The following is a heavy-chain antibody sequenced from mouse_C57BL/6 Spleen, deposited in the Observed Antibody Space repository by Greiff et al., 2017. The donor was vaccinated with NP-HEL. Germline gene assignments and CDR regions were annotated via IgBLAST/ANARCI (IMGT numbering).Heavy chain of an antibody. CDR2: IHPNSGST. CDR1: GYTFTSYW. CDR3: ARKGSSYAMDY. V-gene: IGHV1-64*01. J-gene: IGHJ4*01. Sequence: LVESGAELVKPGASVKLSCKASGYTFTSYWMHWVKQRPGQGLEWIGMIHPNSGSTNYNEKFKSKATLTVDKSSSTAYMQLSSLTSEDSAVYYCARKGSSYAMDYWGQGTSVTVSS. D-gene: IGHD1-1*01.